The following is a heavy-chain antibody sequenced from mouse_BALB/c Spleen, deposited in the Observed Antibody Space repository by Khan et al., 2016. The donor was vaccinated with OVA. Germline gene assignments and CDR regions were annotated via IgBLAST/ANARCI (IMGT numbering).Heavy chain of an antibody. J-gene: IGHJ4*01. CDR3: ARGGSRAMDY. CDR1: GYTFTNYG. V-gene: IGHV9-3-1*01. D-gene: IGHD1-1*01. CDR2: IYTYTGEP. Sequence: QIQLVQSGPELKKPGETVKISCKASGYTFTNYGMNWVKQAPGKGLKWMGWIYTYTGEPTYAADFKGRFAFSLESSASTAYLQINNLTNEDTATYFYARGGSRAMDYWGQGTSVTVSS.